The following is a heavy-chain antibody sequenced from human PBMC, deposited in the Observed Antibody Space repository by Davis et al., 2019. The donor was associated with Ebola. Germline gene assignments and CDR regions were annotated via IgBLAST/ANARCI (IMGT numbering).Heavy chain of an antibody. D-gene: IGHD1-26*01. CDR1: GGTFSSYD. J-gene: IGHJ4*02. CDR2: ISAYNGNT. Sequence: AASVKVSCKASGGTFSSYDISWVRQAPGQGLEWMGWISAYNGNTNYAQKLQGRVTMTTDTSTSTAYMELSSLRSEDTAVYYCARPRYSGYYAFDYWGQGTLVTVSS. V-gene: IGHV1-18*01. CDR3: ARPRYSGYYAFDY.